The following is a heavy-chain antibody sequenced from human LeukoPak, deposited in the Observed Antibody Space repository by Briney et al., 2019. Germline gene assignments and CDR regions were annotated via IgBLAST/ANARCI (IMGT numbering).Heavy chain of an antibody. J-gene: IGHJ6*03. CDR1: GFTFSSYW. V-gene: IGHV3-7*01. D-gene: IGHD3-3*01. Sequence: GGSLRLSCAASGFTFSSYWMSWVRQAPGKGLEWVANIKQDGSEKYYVDSVKGRFTISRDNAKNSLYLQMNSLRAEDTAVYYCARRAQGLDFWSGYQHYYYYYMDVWGKGTTVTVSS. CDR2: IKQDGSEK. CDR3: ARRAQGLDFWSGYQHYYYYYMDV.